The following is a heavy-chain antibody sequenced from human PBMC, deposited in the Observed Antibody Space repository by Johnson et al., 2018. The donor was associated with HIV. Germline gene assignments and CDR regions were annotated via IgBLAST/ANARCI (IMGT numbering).Heavy chain of an antibody. Sequence: QMQLVESGGGLVKPGGSLRLSCVASRLTLSDSYMSWIRQAPGKGLEWVSYISGSGNAIYYADSVRGRFTISRDNAKNSLYLQMNSLRAEDTAVYYCASGRVGGNDAFDIWGQGTMVTVSS. CDR1: RLTLSDSY. CDR2: ISGSGNAI. CDR3: ASGRVGGNDAFDI. J-gene: IGHJ3*02. D-gene: IGHD2-15*01. V-gene: IGHV3-11*04.